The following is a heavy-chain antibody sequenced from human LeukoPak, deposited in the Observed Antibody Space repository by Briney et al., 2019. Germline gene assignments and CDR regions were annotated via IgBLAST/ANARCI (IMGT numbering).Heavy chain of an antibody. V-gene: IGHV3-74*01. Sequence: HPGGSLRLSCAASGFSFSSYWMHWVRQAPGKGLVWVSLINADGSSTTYADSVKGRFTISRDNSKNTLYLQMNTLRAEDTAVYYCAKGRRVLRYFDWSSTKGGDWFDPWGQGTLSPSPQ. CDR2: INADGSST. J-gene: IGHJ5*02. CDR1: GFSFSSYW. CDR3: AKGRRVLRYFDWSSTKGGDWFDP. D-gene: IGHD3-9*01.